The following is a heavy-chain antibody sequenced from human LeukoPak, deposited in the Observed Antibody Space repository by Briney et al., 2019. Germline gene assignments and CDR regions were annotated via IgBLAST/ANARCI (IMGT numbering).Heavy chain of an antibody. CDR2: INPNSGGT. Sequence: GASVKVSCKASGYTFTGYYMHWVRQAPGQGLEWMGWINPNSGGTNYAQKFQGRVTMTRDTSISTAYMELSRLRSDDTAVYYCARDHSRGVGATAVPHDYWGQGTLVTVSS. J-gene: IGHJ4*02. CDR1: GYTFTGYY. CDR3: ARDHSRGVGATAVPHDY. V-gene: IGHV1-2*02. D-gene: IGHD1-26*01.